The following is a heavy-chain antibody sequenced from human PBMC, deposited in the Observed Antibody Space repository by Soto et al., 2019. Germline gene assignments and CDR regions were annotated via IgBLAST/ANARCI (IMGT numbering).Heavy chain of an antibody. CDR1: GGSFTGYY. CDR3: ARGHGLFAH. Sequence: QLQLHQSGAGLLKPSETLSLTCDVSGGSFTGYYWAWIRQPPGKGLEWIGEINHSGFTNYNPSLTGRVTISLYTSRSQFSLKLDSLTAAATAFYFCARGHGLFAHWGQGTLVTVSS. V-gene: IGHV4-34*01. J-gene: IGHJ4*02. CDR2: INHSGFT.